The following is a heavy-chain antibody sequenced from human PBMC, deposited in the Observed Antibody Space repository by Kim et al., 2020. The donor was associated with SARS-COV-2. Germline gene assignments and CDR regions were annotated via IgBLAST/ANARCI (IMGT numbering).Heavy chain of an antibody. D-gene: IGHD3-22*01. CDR1: GFTFSSYG. J-gene: IGHJ4*02. V-gene: IGHV3-30*18. CDR3: AKVDIVVVAFDY. Sequence: LSLTCAASGFTFSSYGMHWVRQAPGKGLEWVAVISYDGSNKYYADSVKGRFTISRDNSKNTLYLQMNSLRAEDTAVYYCAKVDIVVVAFDYWGQGTLVTVSS. CDR2: ISYDGSNK.